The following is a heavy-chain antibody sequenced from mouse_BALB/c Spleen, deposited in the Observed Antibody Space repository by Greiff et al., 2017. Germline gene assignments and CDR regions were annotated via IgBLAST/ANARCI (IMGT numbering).Heavy chain of an antibody. CDR1: GYSFTGYF. J-gene: IGHJ3*01. Sequence: VHVKQSGPELVKPGASVKISCKASGYSFTGYFMNWVKQSHGKSLEWIGRINPYNGDTFYNQKFKGKATLTVDKSSSTAHMELLSLTSEDSAVYYCGKGDYYGTLFAYWGQGTLVTVSA. V-gene: IGHV1-37*01. CDR3: GKGDYYGTLFAY. D-gene: IGHD1-1*01. CDR2: INPYNGDT.